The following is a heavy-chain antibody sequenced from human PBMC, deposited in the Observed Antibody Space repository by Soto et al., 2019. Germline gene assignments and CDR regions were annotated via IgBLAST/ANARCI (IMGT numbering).Heavy chain of an antibody. D-gene: IGHD4-17*01. V-gene: IGHV5-51*01. CDR3: ARPPTRSLYGDYGRRYYYYGMDV. CDR1: GYSFTSYW. Sequence: GESLKISCKGSGYSFTSYWIGWVRQMPGKGLEWMGIIYPGDSDTRYSPSFQGQVTISADKSISTAYLQWSSLKASDTAMYYCARPPTRSLYGDYGRRYYYYGMDVWGQGTTVTVSS. CDR2: IYPGDSDT. J-gene: IGHJ6*02.